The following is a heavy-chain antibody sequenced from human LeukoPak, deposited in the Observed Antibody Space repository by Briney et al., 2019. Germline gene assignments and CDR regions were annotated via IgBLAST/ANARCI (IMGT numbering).Heavy chain of an antibody. CDR2: ISRNGGST. CDR1: GFTFSSYA. D-gene: IGHD4-17*01. CDR3: ARRGSSYGDSMDY. V-gene: IGHV3-64*01. J-gene: IGHJ4*02. Sequence: GGSLRLSCAASGFTFSSYAIHWVRQAPGKGLEYVSAISRNGGSTYYANSVKGRFTISRDNSKNTLYLQMGSLRAEDMAVYYCARRGSSYGDSMDYWGQGTLVTVSS.